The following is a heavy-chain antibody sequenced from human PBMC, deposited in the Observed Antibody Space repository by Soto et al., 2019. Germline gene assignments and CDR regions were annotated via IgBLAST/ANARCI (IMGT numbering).Heavy chain of an antibody. J-gene: IGHJ6*02. V-gene: IGHV3-21*01. CDR2: ISSSSSSI. Sequence: PGGSLRLSCAAAGFTVSSFSMNWVRQSAGKGLEWVSSISSSSSSIYYADSVKGRFTISRDNAKNSLYLQMNSMRAEDTAVYYCARDYGDYEPNYYYYYGMDVWGQGTTVTVSS. CDR3: ARDYGDYEPNYYYYYGMDV. D-gene: IGHD4-17*01. CDR1: GFTVSSFS.